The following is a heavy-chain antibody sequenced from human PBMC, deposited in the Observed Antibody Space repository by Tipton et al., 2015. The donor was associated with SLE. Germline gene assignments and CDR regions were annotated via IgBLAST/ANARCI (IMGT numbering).Heavy chain of an antibody. CDR1: GGSISSYY. D-gene: IGHD2-2*01. CDR2: IYYTGRT. Sequence: TLSLTCTVSGGSISSYYWSWIRQPPGKGLEWIGNIYYTGRTNYNPSLKSRVTISLDTSKNQFSLKLSSVTAADTAVYYCARDEIVVIPAASYQYHYGMDVWGQGTTLTVSS. CDR3: ARDEIVVIPAASYQYHYGMDV. V-gene: IGHV4-59*01. J-gene: IGHJ6*02.